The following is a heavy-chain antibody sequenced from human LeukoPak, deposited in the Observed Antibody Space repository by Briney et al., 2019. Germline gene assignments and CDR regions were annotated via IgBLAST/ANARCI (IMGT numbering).Heavy chain of an antibody. J-gene: IGHJ6*02. Sequence: GGSLRLSCAASGFTFSSYSMNWVRQAPGKGLEWVSSISSNSSYIYYADSVKGRFTISRDNAKNSLYLQMNSLRAEDTAVYYCARDQLVVVPAAMRGLGYGMDVWGQGTTVTVSS. CDR3: ARDQLVVVPAAMRGLGYGMDV. CDR1: GFTFSSYS. V-gene: IGHV3-21*01. CDR2: ISSNSSYI. D-gene: IGHD2-2*01.